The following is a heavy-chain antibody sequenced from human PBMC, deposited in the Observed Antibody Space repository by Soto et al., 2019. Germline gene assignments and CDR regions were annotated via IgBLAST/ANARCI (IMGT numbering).Heavy chain of an antibody. Sequence: EVQLVESGGGLVKPGGSLRLSCAASGFTFSSYSMNWVRQAPGKGLEWVSSISSSSSYIYYAGSVKGRFTISRDNAKNSLYLQMNSLRAEDTAVYYCARDKKGGFDPWGQGTLVTVSS. J-gene: IGHJ5*02. D-gene: IGHD1-26*01. CDR2: ISSSSSYI. V-gene: IGHV3-21*01. CDR1: GFTFSSYS. CDR3: ARDKKGGFDP.